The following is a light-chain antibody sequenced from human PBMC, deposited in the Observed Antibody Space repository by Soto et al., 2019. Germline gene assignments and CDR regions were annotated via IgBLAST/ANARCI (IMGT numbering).Light chain of an antibody. CDR3: CSYAGTIPYV. J-gene: IGLJ1*01. V-gene: IGLV2-23*01. CDR2: AGS. Sequence: QSVLTQPASVSGSPGQSITIFCSGTSSDVGYYNLVSWYQQHAGKAPKLIIYAGSKRPSGVSDRFSGSKSGNTASLTISGLQAEDEADYYCCSYAGTIPYVFGTGTKVTVL. CDR1: SSDVGYYNL.